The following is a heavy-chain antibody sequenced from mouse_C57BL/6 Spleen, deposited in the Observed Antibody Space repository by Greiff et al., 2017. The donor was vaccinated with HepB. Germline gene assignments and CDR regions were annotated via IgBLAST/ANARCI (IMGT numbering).Heavy chain of an antibody. CDR2: INPYNGGT. CDR1: GYTFTDYY. D-gene: IGHD1-1*01. J-gene: IGHJ4*01. Sequence: VQLQQSGPVLVKPGASVKMSCKASGYTFTDYYMNWVKQSHGKSLEWIGVINPYNGGTSYNQKFKGKATLTVDKSSSTAYMELNSLTSEDSAVYYCARSGSSPYYYAMDYWGQGTSVTVSS. V-gene: IGHV1-19*01. CDR3: ARSGSSPYYYAMDY.